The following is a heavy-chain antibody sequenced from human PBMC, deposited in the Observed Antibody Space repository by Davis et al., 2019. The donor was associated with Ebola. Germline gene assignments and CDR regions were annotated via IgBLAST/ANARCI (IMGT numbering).Heavy chain of an antibody. CDR3: AIGDSESRLEY. V-gene: IGHV3-15*01. D-gene: IGHD1-26*01. J-gene: IGHJ4*02. Sequence: GESLKISCAASGFTFNNYAMSWVRQAPGKGLEWVGRIKGETDGGTTDYAAPVKGRFTISRDFSTNTLNLQMNSLKIEDTGIYYCAIGDSESRLEYWGQGTLVTVSS. CDR2: IKGETDGGTT. CDR1: GFTFNNYA.